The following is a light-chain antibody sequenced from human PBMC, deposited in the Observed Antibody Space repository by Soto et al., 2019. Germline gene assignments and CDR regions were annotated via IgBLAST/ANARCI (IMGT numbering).Light chain of an antibody. Sequence: IQLTQSPSSLSASVGDRVTITCRASQGISTYLNWYHQKPGKAPKLLIYAASSLQSGVPSRFSGSGSETDFTLTISSLQPEDFATYSCKQSYSTTWTFGQGTKVDIK. V-gene: IGKV1-39*01. CDR1: QGISTY. J-gene: IGKJ1*01. CDR3: KQSYSTTWT. CDR2: AAS.